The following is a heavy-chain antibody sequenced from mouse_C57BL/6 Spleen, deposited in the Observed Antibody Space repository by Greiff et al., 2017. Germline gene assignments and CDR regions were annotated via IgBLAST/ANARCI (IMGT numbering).Heavy chain of an antibody. CDR1: GYTFTSYW. V-gene: IGHV1-55*01. D-gene: IGHD4-1*01. CDR3: ARTGVGRAMDY. J-gene: IGHJ4*01. Sequence: QVQLQQSGAELVKPGASVKMSCKASGYTFTSYWITWVKQRPGQGLEWIGDIYPGSGSTNYNEKFKSKATLTVDTSSSTAYMQLSSLTSEDSAVYYCARTGVGRAMDYWGQGTSVTVSS. CDR2: IYPGSGST.